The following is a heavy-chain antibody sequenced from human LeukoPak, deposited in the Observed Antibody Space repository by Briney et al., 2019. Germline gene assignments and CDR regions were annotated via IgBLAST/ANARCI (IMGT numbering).Heavy chain of an antibody. CDR2: ISYDGSNK. J-gene: IGHJ3*02. CDR3: ARGSWYIFAFDI. V-gene: IGHV3-30*04. Sequence: GRSLRLSCAASGFTFSSYAMHWVRQAPGKGLEWVAVISYDGSNKYYADSVKGRFTISRDNSKNTLYLQMNSLRAEDTAVYYCARGSWYIFAFDIWGQGTMATVSS. CDR1: GFTFSSYA. D-gene: IGHD6-13*01.